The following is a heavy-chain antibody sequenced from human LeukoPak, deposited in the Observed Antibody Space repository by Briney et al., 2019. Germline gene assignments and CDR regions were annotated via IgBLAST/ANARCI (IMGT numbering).Heavy chain of an antibody. V-gene: IGHV4-4*07. J-gene: IGHJ3*02. CDR3: ARDGSSGSPLDI. Sequence: PSDTLSLTCTVSGGSISSYYWSWIRQPAGKGLEWIGRIYTSGSTNYNPSLKSRITISVDKSKNQFSLKVSSVTAADTAVYYCARDGSSGSPLDIWGQGTMVTVSS. CDR2: IYTSGST. D-gene: IGHD6-13*01. CDR1: GGSISSYY.